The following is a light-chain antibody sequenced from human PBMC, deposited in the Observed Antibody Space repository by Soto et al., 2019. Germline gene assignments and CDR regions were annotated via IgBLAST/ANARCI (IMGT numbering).Light chain of an antibody. V-gene: IGKV1-6*01. CDR1: QGSRND. Sequence: AIQMTQSPSSLSASVGDRVTITCRASQGSRNDLGWYQQKPGKAPKLLIYAASSLQSGVPSRFSSSGSCTDFTLTISSLQPEDFATYYCLQDYNYPWTFGQGTKVEIK. J-gene: IGKJ1*01. CDR2: AAS. CDR3: LQDYNYPWT.